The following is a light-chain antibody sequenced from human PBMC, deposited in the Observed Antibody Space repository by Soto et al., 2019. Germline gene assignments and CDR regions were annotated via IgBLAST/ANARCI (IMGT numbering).Light chain of an antibody. CDR2: GAS. CDR1: QSVSSD. V-gene: IGKV3-15*01. CDR3: QHYNNWPFT. Sequence: EVVMTQSPATLSVSPGDRATLSCRASQSVSSDLAWHQQKPGQAPRLLIYGASTRATGIPARFNGSGSGTEFTLTISSLQSEDFAVYYCQHYNNWPFTFGQGTNLE. J-gene: IGKJ2*01.